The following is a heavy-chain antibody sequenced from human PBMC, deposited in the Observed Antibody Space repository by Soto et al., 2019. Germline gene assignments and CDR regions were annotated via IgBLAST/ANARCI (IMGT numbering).Heavy chain of an antibody. J-gene: IGHJ4*02. CDR3: AHRPSTFGVVGTDDY. D-gene: IGHD3-3*01. CDR2: IVVGSGNT. Sequence: QMQLVQSGPEVKKPGTSVKVSCKASGFTFTSSAVQWVRQARGQRLEWIGWIVVGSGNTNYAQKFQERVTITRDMSTSTAYMELSSLRSEDTAVYYCAHRPSTFGVVGTDDYWGQGTLVTVSS. V-gene: IGHV1-58*01. CDR1: GFTFTSSA.